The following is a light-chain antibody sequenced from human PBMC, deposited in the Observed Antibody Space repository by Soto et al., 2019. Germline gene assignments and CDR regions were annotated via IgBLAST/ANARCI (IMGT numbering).Light chain of an antibody. Sequence: QSALTQPASVSGSPGQSITISCTGTSSDVGGYNYVSWYQQHPGKAPKLMIYDVSNRPSGVSNRFSGSKSGNTASLTISGLQAEDEADYYCSSYTGRSTYVVFGGGTQLTVL. CDR3: SSYTGRSTYVV. CDR1: SSDVGGYNY. J-gene: IGLJ2*01. CDR2: DVS. V-gene: IGLV2-14*01.